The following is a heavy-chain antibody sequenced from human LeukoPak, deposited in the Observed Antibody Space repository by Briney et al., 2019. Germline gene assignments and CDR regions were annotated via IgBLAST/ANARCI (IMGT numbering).Heavy chain of an antibody. V-gene: IGHV1-18*01. CDR2: ISAYNGNT. Sequence: ASVKVSCKASGYTFTSYGISWVRQAPGQGLEWMGWISAYNGNTNYAQKLQGRVTMTTDTSTSTAYMELRSLRSDDTAVYYCARGTTKGATGYYYYGMDVWGQGTTVTVSS. D-gene: IGHD5-12*01. J-gene: IGHJ6*02. CDR3: ARGTTKGATGYYYYGMDV. CDR1: GYTFTSYG.